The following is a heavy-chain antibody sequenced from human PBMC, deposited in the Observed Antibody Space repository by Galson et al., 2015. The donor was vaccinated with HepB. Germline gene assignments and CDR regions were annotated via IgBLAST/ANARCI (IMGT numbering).Heavy chain of an antibody. Sequence: SLRLSCAASGFTFSTSAMSWVRQAPGKGLEWVSGISGSGGNTYYADSVKGRFTISRDNSKNTLDLQMSSLRGEDTAVYYCAKRTPFGVKHGPDIWGQGTMVTVSS. V-gene: IGHV3-23*01. CDR1: GFTFSTSA. CDR3: AKRTPFGVKHGPDI. CDR2: ISGSGGNT. D-gene: IGHD3-3*01. J-gene: IGHJ3*02.